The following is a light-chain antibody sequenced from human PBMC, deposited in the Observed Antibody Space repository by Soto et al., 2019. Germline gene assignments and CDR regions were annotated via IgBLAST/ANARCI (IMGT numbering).Light chain of an antibody. V-gene: IGLV2-8*01. CDR3: NSYTGGNLSCV. CDR2: GVS. J-gene: IGLJ1*01. Sequence: SAPTQPPSAAGSPGQSVTIARTATNSDGGGYDYVSWYQQHPGKAPKLIIYGVSIRPSWVSGRCSRSKASNTASLSISGLQAEEGADYYSNSYTGGNLSCVFGTGTKV. CDR1: NSDGGGYDY.